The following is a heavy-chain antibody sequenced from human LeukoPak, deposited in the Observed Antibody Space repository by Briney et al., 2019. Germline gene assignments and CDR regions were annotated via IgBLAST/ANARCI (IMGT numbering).Heavy chain of an antibody. CDR1: GFTFSSYG. D-gene: IGHD5-18*01. J-gene: IGHJ5*02. Sequence: GGSLRLSCAASGFTFSSYGTHWVRQAPGKGLEWVAVISYDGSNKYYADSVKGRFTISRDNSKNTLYLQMNSLRAEDTAVYYCAKAPLWIQLWPTWFDPWGQGTLVTVSS. CDR3: AKAPLWIQLWPTWFDP. V-gene: IGHV3-30*18. CDR2: ISYDGSNK.